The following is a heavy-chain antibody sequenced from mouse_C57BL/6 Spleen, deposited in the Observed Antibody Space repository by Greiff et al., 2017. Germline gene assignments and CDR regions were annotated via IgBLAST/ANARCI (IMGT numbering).Heavy chain of an antibody. Sequence: QVQLQQPGAELVRPGSSVKLSCKASGYTFTSYWMDWVKQRPGQGLEWIGNIYPSDSETHYNQKFKDKATLTVDKSSSTAYMQLSSLTSEDSAVYYWARRLGGGAFDYWGQGTTLTVSS. D-gene: IGHD4-1*01. CDR2: IYPSDSET. V-gene: IGHV1-61*01. CDR1: GYTFTSYW. J-gene: IGHJ2*01. CDR3: ARRLGGGAFDY.